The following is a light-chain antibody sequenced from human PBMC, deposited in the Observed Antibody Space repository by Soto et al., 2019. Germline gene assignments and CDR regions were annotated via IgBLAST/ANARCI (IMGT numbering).Light chain of an antibody. V-gene: IGLV2-14*01. CDR2: DVS. CDR1: SSDVGGYNY. Sequence: QSVLTQPASVSGSPGQSITISCTGTSSDVGGYNYVSWYQQHPGKAPKLMIYDVSNRPSGVSNRFSGSKSGNTASLTISGLQAEDEADSYCSSYTSSSTLYVFRTGTKVPV. J-gene: IGLJ1*01. CDR3: SSYTSSSTLYV.